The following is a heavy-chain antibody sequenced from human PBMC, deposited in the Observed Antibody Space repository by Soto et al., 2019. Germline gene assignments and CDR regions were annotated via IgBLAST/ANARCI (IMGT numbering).Heavy chain of an antibody. D-gene: IGHD6-19*01. CDR3: AREAVAGNDAFDI. Sequence: ASVKVSCKASGGTFSSYTISWVRQAPGQGLEWMGRIIPILGIANYAQKFQGRVTITADKSTSTAYMELSSLRSEDTAVYYCAREAVAGNDAFDIWGQGTMVTVSS. CDR1: GGTFSSYT. CDR2: IIPILGIA. V-gene: IGHV1-69*04. J-gene: IGHJ3*02.